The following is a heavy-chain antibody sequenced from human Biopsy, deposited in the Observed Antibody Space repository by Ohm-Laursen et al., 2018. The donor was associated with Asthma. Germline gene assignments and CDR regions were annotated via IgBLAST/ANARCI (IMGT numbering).Heavy chain of an antibody. J-gene: IGHJ4*02. Sequence: SLRLSCTASGFTFADYAMHWVRQAPGKGLEWVSGISWNSGSIGYADSVKGRFTISRDNAKNSLYLQMNSLRAEDTALYYCAKGEWELLEANFDYWGQGTLVTVPS. CDR1: GFTFADYA. CDR3: AKGEWELLEANFDY. D-gene: IGHD1-26*01. V-gene: IGHV3-9*01. CDR2: ISWNSGSI.